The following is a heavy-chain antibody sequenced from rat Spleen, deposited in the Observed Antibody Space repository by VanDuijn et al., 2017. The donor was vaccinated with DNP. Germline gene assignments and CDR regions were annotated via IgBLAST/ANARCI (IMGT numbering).Heavy chain of an antibody. J-gene: IGHJ4*01. D-gene: IGHD1-2*01. CDR3: TRDYYRRYIYHWAMDA. V-gene: IGHV2-4*01. Sequence: QVQLKESGPGLVQPSRTLSLTCTVSGFSLTSYGVTWVRQPPGKGLEWIAAIWSDGNIDYNSVLKSRLRISRDTSKSQVFLQMNSLQTEDSAIYYCTRDYYRRYIYHWAMDAWGQGTSVTVSS. CDR2: IWSDGNI. CDR1: GFSLTSYG.